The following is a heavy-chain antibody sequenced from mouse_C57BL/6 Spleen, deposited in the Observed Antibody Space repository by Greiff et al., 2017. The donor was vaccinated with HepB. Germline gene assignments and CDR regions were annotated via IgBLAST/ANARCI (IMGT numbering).Heavy chain of an antibody. J-gene: IGHJ3*01. Sequence: VQLQQSGAELVRPGASVTLSCKASGYTFTDYEMHWVKQPPVHGLEWIGAIDPETGGTAYNQKFKGKAILTADKSSSTAYMELRSLTSEDSAVYYCTREKSYDYDGNWFAYWGQGTPVTVSA. V-gene: IGHV1-15*01. D-gene: IGHD2-4*01. CDR2: IDPETGGT. CDR1: GYTFTDYE. CDR3: TREKSYDYDGNWFAY.